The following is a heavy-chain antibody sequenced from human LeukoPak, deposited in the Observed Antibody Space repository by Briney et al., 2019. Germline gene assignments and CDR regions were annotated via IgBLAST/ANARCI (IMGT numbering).Heavy chain of an antibody. CDR2: INPSGGST. J-gene: IGHJ4*02. CDR1: GYTFTSYY. V-gene: IGHV1-46*01. Sequence: ASVKVSCKASGYTFTSYYMHWVRQAPGQGLEWMGIINPSGGSTSYAQKFQGRVTMTRDTSTSTVCMGLSSLRSEDTAVYYCARLEGGSGWSDYWGQGTLVTVSS. CDR3: ARLEGGSGWSDY. D-gene: IGHD6-19*01.